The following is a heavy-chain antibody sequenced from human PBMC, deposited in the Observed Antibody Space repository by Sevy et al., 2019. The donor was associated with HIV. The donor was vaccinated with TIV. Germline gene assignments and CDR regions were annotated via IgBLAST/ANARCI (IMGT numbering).Heavy chain of an antibody. CDR3: ARDHERVVVAATPFFAGMDV. CDR1: GFTFSDYY. D-gene: IGHD2-15*01. V-gene: IGHV3-11*01. Sequence: GGSLRLSCAASGFTFSDYYMSWIRQAPGKGPEWVSYISSSGSTIYYADSVKGRFTISRDNAKNSLYLQMNSLRAEDTAEYYCARDHERVVVAATPFFAGMDVWGQGTTVTVSS. CDR2: ISSSGSTI. J-gene: IGHJ6*02.